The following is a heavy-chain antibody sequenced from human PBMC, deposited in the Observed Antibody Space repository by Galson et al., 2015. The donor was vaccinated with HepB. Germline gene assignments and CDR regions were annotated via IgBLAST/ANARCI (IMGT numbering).Heavy chain of an antibody. J-gene: IGHJ4*02. CDR2: ISSSGSSI. CDR1: GFTFNNYE. Sequence: SLRLSCAASGFTFNNYEMNWVRQAPGKGLEWVSYISSSGSSIYYTDSVKGRFTISRDNAKNSLYLQMNSLRAEDTAVYYCAGAWEELYYFDYWGQGTLVTVSS. V-gene: IGHV3-48*03. D-gene: IGHD3-10*01. CDR3: AGAWEELYYFDY.